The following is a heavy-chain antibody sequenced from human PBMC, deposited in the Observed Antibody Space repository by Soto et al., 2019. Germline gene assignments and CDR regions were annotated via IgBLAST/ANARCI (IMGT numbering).Heavy chain of an antibody. CDR3: ARDAAYCGGDCYLIDAFDI. Sequence: PSETLSLTCTVSGGSISSGGYYWSWIRQHPGKGLEWIGYIYYSGSTYYNPSLKSRVTISVDTSKNQFSLKLSSVTAADTAVYYCARDAAYCGGDCYLIDAFDIWGQGTMVTVSS. V-gene: IGHV4-31*03. J-gene: IGHJ3*02. D-gene: IGHD2-21*02. CDR2: IYYSGST. CDR1: GGSISSGGYY.